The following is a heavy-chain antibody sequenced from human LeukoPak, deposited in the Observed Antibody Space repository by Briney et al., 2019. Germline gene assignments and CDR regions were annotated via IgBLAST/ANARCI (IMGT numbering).Heavy chain of an antibody. CDR2: INPNSGGT. J-gene: IGHJ5*02. V-gene: IGHV1-2*02. CDR1: GYTFTGYY. D-gene: IGHD2-2*01. Sequence: ASVKVSCKASGYTFTGYYMHWVRQAPGQGLEWMGWINPNSGGTNYAQKFQDRVTMTRDTSISTAYMELSRLRSDDAAVYYCARGHSRFYQLPKDPWGQGTLVTVSS. CDR3: ARGHSRFYQLPKDP.